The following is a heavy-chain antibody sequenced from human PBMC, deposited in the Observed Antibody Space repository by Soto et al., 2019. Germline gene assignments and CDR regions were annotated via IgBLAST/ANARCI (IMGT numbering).Heavy chain of an antibody. D-gene: IGHD3-22*01. J-gene: IGHJ6*02. CDR2: ISYDGSNK. CDR1: GFTFSSYG. Sequence: GGSLRLSCAASGFTFSSYGMHWVRQAPGKGLEWVAVISYDGSNKYYADSVKGRFTISRDNSKNTLYLQMNSLRAEDTAVYYCARCDSSGPLYFDYGMDVWGQGTTVTVSS. V-gene: IGHV3-30*03. CDR3: ARCDSSGPLYFDYGMDV.